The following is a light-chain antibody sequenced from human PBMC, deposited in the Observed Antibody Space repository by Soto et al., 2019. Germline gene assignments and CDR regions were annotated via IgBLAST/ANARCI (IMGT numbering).Light chain of an antibody. V-gene: IGKV1D-12*01. J-gene: IGKJ4*01. CDR2: DAS. CDR3: QQANSFPLT. Sequence: DIQMTQSPSSVSASVGDRVTITCRASQGINRWLAWYQQKLGKAPKLPIFDASSLQSGVPSRFSGSGSGTDFTLTISSLQPEDFATYYCQQANSFPLTFGGGTKVDIK. CDR1: QGINRW.